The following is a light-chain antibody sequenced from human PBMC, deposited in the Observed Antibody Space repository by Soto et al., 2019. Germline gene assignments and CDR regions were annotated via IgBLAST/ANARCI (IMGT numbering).Light chain of an antibody. CDR2: GAS. V-gene: IGKV3-20*01. Sequence: ESMLTQSPGTLSLFPGERATLSCRASQSVSSNYLAWYQHKPGQAPRLLIYGASSRATGIPDRFSGSGSGTDFTLTISRLEPEDFAVYYCQHYGSSLSITFGQGTRLEIK. CDR3: QHYGSSLSIT. J-gene: IGKJ5*01. CDR1: QSVSSNY.